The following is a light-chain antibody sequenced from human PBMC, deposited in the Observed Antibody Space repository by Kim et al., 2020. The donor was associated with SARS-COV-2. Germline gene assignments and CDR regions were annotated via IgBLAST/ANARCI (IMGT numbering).Light chain of an antibody. V-gene: IGLV2-14*03. CDR1: SSDVGGYNY. Sequence: QSINIYCTGTSSDVGGYNYVPWYQQHPGKAPKLMIYDGSNRPSGVSDRFSGSKSGNTASLTIAGRQNEDEADYYCSSYTSRSTLAVFGGGTQLTVL. J-gene: IGLJ3*02. CDR3: SSYTSRSTLAV. CDR2: DGS.